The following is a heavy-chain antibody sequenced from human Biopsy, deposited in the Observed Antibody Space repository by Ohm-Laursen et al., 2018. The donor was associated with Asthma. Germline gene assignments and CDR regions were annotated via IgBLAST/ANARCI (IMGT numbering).Heavy chain of an antibody. J-gene: IGHJ4*02. V-gene: IGHV4-4*02. CDR2: IYHSGST. CDR1: GGSISSSNW. CDR3: ARVKDGYNFDY. Sequence: SETLSLTCPVSGGSISSSNWGSWVRQPPGKGLEWIGEIYHSGSTNYNPSLKSRVTISVDKSKNQFSLKPSSVTAADTAVYYCARVKDGYNFDYWGQGTLVTVSS. D-gene: IGHD5-24*01.